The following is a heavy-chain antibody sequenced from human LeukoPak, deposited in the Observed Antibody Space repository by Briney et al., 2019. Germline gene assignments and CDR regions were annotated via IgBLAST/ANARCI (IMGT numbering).Heavy chain of an antibody. CDR3: AIDYYESGGYYPPVVFDM. V-gene: IGHV5-51*01. CDR2: IYPGDSDT. CDR1: GYSFTSYW. Sequence: SGESLKISCKGSGYSFTSYWIGWVRQMPGKGLEWMGIIYPGDSDTRYSPSFQGQVTISADKSISTAYLQWSSLKAADTAMYYCAIDYYESGGYYPPVVFDMGGQGTMATVSS. J-gene: IGHJ3*02. D-gene: IGHD3-22*01.